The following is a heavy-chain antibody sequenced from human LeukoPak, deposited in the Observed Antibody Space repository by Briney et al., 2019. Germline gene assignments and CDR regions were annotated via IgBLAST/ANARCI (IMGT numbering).Heavy chain of an antibody. J-gene: IGHJ3*02. V-gene: IGHV3-7*04. D-gene: IGHD3-3*01. CDR2: IKQDGSQQ. CDR3: ARGVNYDAWGWALDI. Sequence: PGGSLRLSCATSGFTFSSHWMNWVRQAPGKGLEWVANIKQDGSQQFYIDSVKGRFTISRDDAKNSLFLQMSGLRAEDTAIYYCARGVNYDAWGWALDIWGRGTMVTVSS. CDR1: GFTFSSHW.